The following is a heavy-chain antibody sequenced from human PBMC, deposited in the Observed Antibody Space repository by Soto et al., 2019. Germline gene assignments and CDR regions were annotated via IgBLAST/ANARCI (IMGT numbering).Heavy chain of an antibody. D-gene: IGHD2-21*01. V-gene: IGHV1-18*01. J-gene: IGHJ5*02. Sequence: AASVKVSCKASGYTFTSYGISWVRQAPGQGLEWMGWISAYNGNTNYAQKLQGRVTMTTDTSTSTAYMELRSLRSDDTAVYYCAGAAHIYNWFDPWGQGTRVTVSS. CDR2: ISAYNGNT. CDR1: GYTFTSYG. CDR3: AGAAHIYNWFDP.